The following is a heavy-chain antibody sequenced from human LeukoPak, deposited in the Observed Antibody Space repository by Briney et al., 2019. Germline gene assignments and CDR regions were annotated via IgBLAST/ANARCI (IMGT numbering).Heavy chain of an antibody. Sequence: GGSLRLSCAASGFTFSSYSMNWVRQAPEMGLEWVSYITRSSSARYYADAVKGRFTISRDNAKNSLYLQMNSLRAEDTAVYYCATQWELHPAFWGQGTLVTVSS. V-gene: IGHV3-48*01. CDR3: ATQWELHPAF. CDR1: GFTFSSYS. J-gene: IGHJ4*02. CDR2: ITRSSSAR. D-gene: IGHD1-26*01.